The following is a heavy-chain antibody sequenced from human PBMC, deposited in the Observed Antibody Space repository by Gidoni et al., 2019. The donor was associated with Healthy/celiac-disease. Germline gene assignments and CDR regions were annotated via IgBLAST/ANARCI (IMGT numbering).Heavy chain of an antibody. CDR1: GFTFSSYG. J-gene: IGHJ4*02. V-gene: IGHV3-30*18. Sequence: QVQLVESGGGVVQPGRSLRLSCAASGFTFSSYGMNWVRQAPGKGLEWVAVISYEGSDKYYADSVKGRFTISRDNSKNTLYLQMNSLRAEDTAVYYCAKDRRIQLWFFDYWGQGTLVTVSS. D-gene: IGHD5-18*01. CDR3: AKDRRIQLWFFDY. CDR2: ISYEGSDK.